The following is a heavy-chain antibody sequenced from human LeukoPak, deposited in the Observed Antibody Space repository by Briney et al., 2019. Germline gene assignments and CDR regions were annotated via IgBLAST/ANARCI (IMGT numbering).Heavy chain of an antibody. D-gene: IGHD5-18*01. CDR3: ARDRGYSYGHPFAY. V-gene: IGHV4-34*01. J-gene: IGHJ4*02. CDR2: INHSGST. Sequence: PSETLSLTCAVYGGSFSGYYWSWIRQPPGKGLEWVGEINHSGSTNYNPYLKSRVTISVDTSNSQFSLKLSSMTAADTAVYYCARDRGYSYGHPFAYWGQGTLVTVSS. CDR1: GGSFSGYY.